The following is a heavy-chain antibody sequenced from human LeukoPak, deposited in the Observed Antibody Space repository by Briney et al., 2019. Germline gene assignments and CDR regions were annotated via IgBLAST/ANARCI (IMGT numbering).Heavy chain of an antibody. CDR1: GYTFTSYG. D-gene: IGHD3-16*01. CDR2: INTYNGNT. V-gene: IGHV1-18*01. CDR3: ARDLVHHRLLGTAYSWFDP. J-gene: IGHJ5*02. Sequence: ASVKVSCKASGYTFTSYGISWVRQAPGQGLRWMGWINTYNGNTIYAQKLQGRVTMTTDTSTSTAYMELRSLRSDDTAVYYCARDLVHHRLLGTAYSWFDPWGQGTLVTVSS.